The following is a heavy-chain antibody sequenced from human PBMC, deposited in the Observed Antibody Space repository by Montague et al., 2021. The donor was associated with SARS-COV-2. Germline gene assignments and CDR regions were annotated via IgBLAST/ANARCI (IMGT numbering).Heavy chain of an antibody. J-gene: IGHJ4*02. CDR3: ARGGLAIAAAGAFDY. CDR1: GFTFNSYG. CDR2: MSYDASSK. V-gene: IGHV3-30*03. D-gene: IGHD6-13*01. Sequence: SLRLSCAASGFTFNSYGMHWVRQAPGKGLEWVAVMSYDASSKDYADSVKGRFTISRDNSKNTLYLQMNSLRAEDTAVYYCARGGLAIAAAGAFDYWGQGTLVTVSS.